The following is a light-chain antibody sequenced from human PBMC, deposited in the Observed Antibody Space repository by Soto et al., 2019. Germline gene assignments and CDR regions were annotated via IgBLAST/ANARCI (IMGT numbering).Light chain of an antibody. V-gene: IGKV1-33*01. CDR3: QQYDTLIT. CDR1: QDIRNY. J-gene: IGKJ3*01. CDR2: DAS. Sequence: DIQMTQSPSSLSASVGDRVTITCQASQDIRNYLNWYQQKPGKAPKLLIYDASNLETGVPSRFSGSGSGTDFTLTISSLQPEDIATYYCQQYDTLITFGPGTQVDIK.